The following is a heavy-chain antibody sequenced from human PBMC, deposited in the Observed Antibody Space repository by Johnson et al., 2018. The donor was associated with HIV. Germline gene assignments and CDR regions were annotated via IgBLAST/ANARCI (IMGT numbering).Heavy chain of an antibody. CDR3: AKESETYGGNIGFQHAFDI. V-gene: IGHV3-30*18. D-gene: IGHD4-23*01. J-gene: IGHJ3*02. CDR2: ISYGGSNK. CDR1: GFTFSSYG. Sequence: QVQLVESGGGVVQPGRSLRLSCVASGFTFSSYGMHWVRQAPGKGVQWVAVISYGGSNKYYADSVKGRFTVSRDNSKNTLYLQMNSLRADDTAVYYCAKESETYGGNIGFQHAFDIWGQGTMVTVSS.